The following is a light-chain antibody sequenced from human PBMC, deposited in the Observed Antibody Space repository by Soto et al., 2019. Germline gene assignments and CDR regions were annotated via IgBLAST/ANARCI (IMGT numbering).Light chain of an antibody. V-gene: IGKV3-15*01. J-gene: IGKJ2*01. Sequence: EIVMTQSPATLSVSPGERATLSCRASQSVSSNLACYQQKPGQAPRLLIYGASTRATGIPARFSGSGSGTEFTLTSSSLQAEDVAVYYCQQYTNWPPGTFGQGTKLEIK. CDR2: GAS. CDR3: QQYTNWPPGT. CDR1: QSVSSN.